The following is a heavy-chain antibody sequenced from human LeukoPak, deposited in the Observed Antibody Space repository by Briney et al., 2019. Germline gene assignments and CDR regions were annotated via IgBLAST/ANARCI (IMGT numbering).Heavy chain of an antibody. CDR1: GYTFTDYN. CDR3: SVWFGEFAH. D-gene: IGHD3-10*01. J-gene: IGHJ4*02. Sequence: ASVKVSCKASGYTFTDYNIHWVRQAPGQGLEWMGWINPNSGGTNYAQRFQGMVTMTRGTSISTAYMDLGSLKSDDTATYFCSVWFGEFAHWGQGTLVTVSS. CDR2: INPNSGGT. V-gene: IGHV1-2*02.